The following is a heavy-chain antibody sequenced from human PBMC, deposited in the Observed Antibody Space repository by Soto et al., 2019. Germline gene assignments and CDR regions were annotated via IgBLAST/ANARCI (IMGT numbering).Heavy chain of an antibody. Sequence: SETLSLTCTVPGGSISSYYWSWIRQPPGKGLEWIGYIYYSGSTNYNPSLKSRVTISVDTSKNQFSLKLSSVTAADTAVYYCARDSKYYDFLSGYYTDYNWFDPWGQGTLVTVSS. J-gene: IGHJ5*02. D-gene: IGHD3-3*01. CDR1: GGSISSYY. CDR2: IYYSGST. V-gene: IGHV4-59*01. CDR3: ARDSKYYDFLSGYYTDYNWFDP.